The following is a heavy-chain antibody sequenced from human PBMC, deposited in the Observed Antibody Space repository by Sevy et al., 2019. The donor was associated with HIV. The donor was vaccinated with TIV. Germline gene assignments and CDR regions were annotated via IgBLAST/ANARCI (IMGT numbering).Heavy chain of an antibody. CDR3: ARVDMATMRYFDY. CDR2: ISSSGSTI. J-gene: IGHJ4*02. Sequence: GGSLRLSCAASGFTFSDYYMSWIRQAPGKGLEWVSYISSSGSTIYYADSVKGRFTISRDNAKNSLYLQMNSLRAEDTAVYYCARVDMATMRYFDYWGQGTLVTVSS. CDR1: GFTFSDYY. V-gene: IGHV3-11*01. D-gene: IGHD5-12*01.